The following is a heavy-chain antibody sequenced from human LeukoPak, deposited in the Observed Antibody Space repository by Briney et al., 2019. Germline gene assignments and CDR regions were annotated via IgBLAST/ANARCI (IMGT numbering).Heavy chain of an antibody. Sequence: PGGSLRLSCAASGFTFDTYTMNWVRQAPGTGLEWVSYIDTTSTTMYYADSVKGRFTISRDNAKNPLYLQMNSLRVEDTAVYYCTRGLVVVAQYFQHWGQGTLVTVSS. CDR3: TRGLVVVAQYFQH. D-gene: IGHD2-15*01. CDR2: IDTTSTTM. J-gene: IGHJ1*01. V-gene: IGHV3-48*01. CDR1: GFTFDTYT.